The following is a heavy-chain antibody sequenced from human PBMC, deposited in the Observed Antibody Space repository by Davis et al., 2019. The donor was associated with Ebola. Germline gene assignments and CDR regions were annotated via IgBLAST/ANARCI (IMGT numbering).Heavy chain of an antibody. V-gene: IGHV3-49*04. D-gene: IGHD1-26*01. CDR3: ARESGGGIDY. Sequence: GGSLRLSCTASGFNFGEYALTWARQTPRKGLEWVGFIRNKAYGGTTEYAASVKGRFTISRDDSGNIAYLQMNSLKIEDTAVYYCARESGGGIDYWGQGTLVTASS. J-gene: IGHJ4*02. CDR1: GFNFGEYA. CDR2: IRNKAYGGTT.